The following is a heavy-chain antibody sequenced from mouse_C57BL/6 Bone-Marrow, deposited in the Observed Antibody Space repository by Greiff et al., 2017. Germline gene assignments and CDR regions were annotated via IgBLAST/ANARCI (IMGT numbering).Heavy chain of an antibody. J-gene: IGHJ3*01. CDR2: IYPGNSDT. CDR3: TRAWLAY. CDR1: GYTFTSYW. Sequence: EVQLQQSGTVLARPGASVKMSCKTSGYTFTSYWMHWVKQRPGQGLEWIGAIYPGNSDTSYNQKFKGKAKLTAVTSASTAYMELSSLTNEDSAVYYCTRAWLAYWGQGTLVTVSA. V-gene: IGHV1-5*01.